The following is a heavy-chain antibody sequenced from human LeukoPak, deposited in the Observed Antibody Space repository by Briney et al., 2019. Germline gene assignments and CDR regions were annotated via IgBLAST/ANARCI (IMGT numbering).Heavy chain of an antibody. V-gene: IGHV4-59*11. D-gene: IGHD3-10*01. J-gene: IGHJ3*02. CDR2: ISYTGST. Sequence: SETLSLTCTVSGGSISSHYWSWIRQPPGKGLEWIGYISYTGSTTYNPSLKSRVTISMDTSKNQFSLKLRSVTAADSAVYYCARSDYSGSGTYTEFDAFDIWGQGPMVTVSS. CDR3: ARSDYSGSGTYTEFDAFDI. CDR1: GGSISSHY.